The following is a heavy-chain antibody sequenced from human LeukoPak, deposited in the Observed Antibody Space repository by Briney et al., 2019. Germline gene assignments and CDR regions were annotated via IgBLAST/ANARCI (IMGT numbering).Heavy chain of an antibody. D-gene: IGHD6-13*01. V-gene: IGHV4-39*07. CDR1: GGSISSSSYY. J-gene: IGHJ5*02. Sequence: PSETLSLTCTVSGGSISSSSYYWGWIRQPPGKGLEWIGSIYYSGSTYYNPSLKSRVTISVDTSKNQFSLKLSSVTAADTAVYYCARGRIAAAGNWFDPWGQGTLVTVSS. CDR2: IYYSGST. CDR3: ARGRIAAAGNWFDP.